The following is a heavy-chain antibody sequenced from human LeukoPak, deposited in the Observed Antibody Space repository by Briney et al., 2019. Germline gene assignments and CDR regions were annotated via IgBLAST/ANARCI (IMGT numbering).Heavy chain of an antibody. CDR2: ISWNSGSI. D-gene: IGHD6-13*01. CDR3: AKGLGSSSWFSFDY. V-gene: IGHV3-9*03. J-gene: IGHJ4*02. CDR1: GFTFDDYA. Sequence: GRSLRLSCAASGFTFDDYAMHWVRQAPGKGLEWVSGISWNSGSIGYADSVKGRFTISRDNAKNSLYLQMNSLRAGDMALYYCAKGLGSSSWFSFDYWGQGTLVTVSS.